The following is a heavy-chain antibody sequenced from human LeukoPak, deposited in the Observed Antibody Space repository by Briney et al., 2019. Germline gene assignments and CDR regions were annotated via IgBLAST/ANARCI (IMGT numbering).Heavy chain of an antibody. V-gene: IGHV1-2*02. D-gene: IGHD3-10*01. Sequence: ASVKVSCKASGYTFTGYYMHWVRQAPEQGLEWMGWINPNSGGTNYAQKFQGRVTTTRDTSISTAYMELSRLRSDDTAVYYCARILGYYGSGSRNAFDVWGQGTMVTVSS. CDR1: GYTFTGYY. CDR2: INPNSGGT. CDR3: ARILGYYGSGSRNAFDV. J-gene: IGHJ3*01.